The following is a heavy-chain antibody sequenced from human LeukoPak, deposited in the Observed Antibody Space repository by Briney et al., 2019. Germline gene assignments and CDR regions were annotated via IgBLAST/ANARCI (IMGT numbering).Heavy chain of an antibody. V-gene: IGHV4-59*01. Sequence: SETLSLTCTVSGGSISSYYWSWIRQPPGKGLEWIGYIYYSGSTNYNPSLKSRVTISVDTSKNQFSLKLSSVTAADTAVYYCARDDGSSPLDYWGQGTLVTVSS. J-gene: IGHJ4*02. D-gene: IGHD6-6*01. CDR1: GGSISSYY. CDR2: IYYSGST. CDR3: ARDDGSSPLDY.